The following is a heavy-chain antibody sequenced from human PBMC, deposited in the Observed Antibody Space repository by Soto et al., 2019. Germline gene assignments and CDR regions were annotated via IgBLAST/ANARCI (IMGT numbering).Heavy chain of an antibody. CDR1: GGSISSWY. Sequence: QVQLQESGPGLVKPSETLSLTCTVSGGSISSWYWSWIRQPPGKGLEWIGYIYYSGSTNNNPSPNGRVTITVDTTKNQFALKLSSVTAADTAVYYCARRYGGAFDIWGQGTMVTVSS. D-gene: IGHD3-10*01. CDR2: IYYSGST. V-gene: IGHV4-59*08. CDR3: ARRYGGAFDI. J-gene: IGHJ3*02.